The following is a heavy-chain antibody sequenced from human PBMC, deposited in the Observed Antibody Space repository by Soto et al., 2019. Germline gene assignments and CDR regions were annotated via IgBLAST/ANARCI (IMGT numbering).Heavy chain of an antibody. CDR1: GWRFTRCG. V-gene: IGHV1-18*01. Sequence: VNDSFQSSGWRFTRCGIAWVVPVAGQGPEWMGGSSPYNGRTNYAQNVQGRVVMTTDIPTNIVYLVLRSLRSDDTAMYYCGRCRTDSYAMDVWGQGTTVTVSS. D-gene: IGHD5-18*01. CDR3: GRCRTDSYAMDV. J-gene: IGHJ6*02. CDR2: SSPYNGRT.